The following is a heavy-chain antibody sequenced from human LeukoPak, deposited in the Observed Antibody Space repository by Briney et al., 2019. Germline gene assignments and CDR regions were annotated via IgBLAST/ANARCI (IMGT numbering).Heavy chain of an antibody. D-gene: IGHD6-19*01. Sequence: ASVKVSSKASGYTFTIYGISWVRQAPGQGLEWMGWISAYNGNTNYTQKLQGRVTMTTDTSTSTAYMELRSLRSDDTAVYYCARGGGEQWLVRRYYFDYWGQGTLVTVSS. V-gene: IGHV1-18*04. CDR1: GYTFTIYG. CDR2: ISAYNGNT. CDR3: ARGGGEQWLVRRYYFDY. J-gene: IGHJ4*02.